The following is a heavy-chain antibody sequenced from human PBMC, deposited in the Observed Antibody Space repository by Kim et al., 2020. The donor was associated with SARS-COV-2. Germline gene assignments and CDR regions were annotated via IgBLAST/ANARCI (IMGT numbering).Heavy chain of an antibody. Sequence: ADSVKGRFTISRDNAKNTLYLQMNSLRVEDTAVYYCARLYSSSWLSLGMDVWGQGTTVTVSS. V-gene: IGHV3-74*01. CDR3: ARLYSSSWLSLGMDV. J-gene: IGHJ6*02. D-gene: IGHD6-13*01.